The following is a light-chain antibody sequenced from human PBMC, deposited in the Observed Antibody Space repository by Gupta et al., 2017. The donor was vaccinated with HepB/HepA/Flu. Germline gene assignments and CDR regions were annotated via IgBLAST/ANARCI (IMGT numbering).Light chain of an antibody. CDR3: QQSHNTPHT. Sequence: DIQMTQSPSSLSASVGDRVTITFRASQNIGKSLNWYQQKPGKAPSLLISTASKLQSGVPSRFSGSGSGADFTITISRLQPEDFANYSCQQSHNTPHTFGQGTKVEIK. CDR1: QNIGKS. J-gene: IGKJ2*01. CDR2: TAS. V-gene: IGKV1-39*01.